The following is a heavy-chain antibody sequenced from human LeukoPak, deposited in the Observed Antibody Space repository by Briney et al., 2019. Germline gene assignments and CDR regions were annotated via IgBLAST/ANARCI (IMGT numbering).Heavy chain of an antibody. CDR1: GFTFSSYW. J-gene: IGHJ4*02. CDR2: IKHDGNEK. CDR3: ARHLSGVTGYTYGRGIDY. D-gene: IGHD5-18*01. V-gene: IGHV3-7*01. Sequence: GGSLRLSCAASGFTFSSYWMTWVRQAPGKGLEWVANIKHDGNEKYCVDSVKGRFTISRDNAKTSLYLQMISLRAEDTAVYYCARHLSGVTGYTYGRGIDYWGQGTLVTVSS.